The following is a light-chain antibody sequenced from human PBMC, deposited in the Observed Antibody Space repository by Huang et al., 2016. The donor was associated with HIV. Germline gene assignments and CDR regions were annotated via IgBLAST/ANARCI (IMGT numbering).Light chain of an antibody. CDR2: GAS. CDR3: QQYSKWPPNT. J-gene: IGKJ2*01. V-gene: IGKV3-15*01. Sequence: EIVMTQSPATLSLSPGERATLSCRASQSVNSKLAWYQQKPGQAPRRLTYGASTRATGVPGRVSGSGSGTEVTLTISSLQSEDFAVYYCQQYSKWPPNTFGQGTKLESK. CDR1: QSVNSK.